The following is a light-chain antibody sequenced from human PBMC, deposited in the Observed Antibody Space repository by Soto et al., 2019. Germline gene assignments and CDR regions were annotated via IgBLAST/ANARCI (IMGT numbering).Light chain of an antibody. Sequence: QSALTQPASVSGSPGRSITISCTGTSSDVGGYNYVSWYQQHPGKVPKLLIYDVTNRPSVVSNRFSGSKSGNTASLTISGLQAEDGAEYHCSSYTSSNTLLFGGGTQLTVL. J-gene: IGLJ2*01. V-gene: IGLV2-14*03. CDR3: SSYTSSNTLL. CDR1: SSDVGGYNY. CDR2: DVT.